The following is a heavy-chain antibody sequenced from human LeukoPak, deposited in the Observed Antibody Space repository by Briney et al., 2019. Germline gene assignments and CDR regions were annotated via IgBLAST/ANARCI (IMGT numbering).Heavy chain of an antibody. CDR3: AREGLREYYYYGMDV. D-gene: IGHD5-12*01. J-gene: IGHJ6*02. Sequence: ASVKVSCKASGYTFTDYYMHWVRQAPGQGLEWMGWINPNSGGTNYAQKFQGRVTMTRDTSISTAYMELSSLRSEDTAVYYCAREGLREYYYYGMDVWGQGTTVTVSS. V-gene: IGHV1-2*02. CDR2: INPNSGGT. CDR1: GYTFTDYY.